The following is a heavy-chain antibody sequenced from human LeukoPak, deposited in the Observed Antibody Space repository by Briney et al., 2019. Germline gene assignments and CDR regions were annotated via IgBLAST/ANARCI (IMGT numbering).Heavy chain of an antibody. Sequence: SVKVSCKASGFTFTSSAMRWVRQARGQRLEWIGWIVVGSGNTNYAQKFQERVTITRDMSTSTAYMELSSLRSEDTAVYYCAASNPSMVRGIDYWGQGTLVTVSS. CDR2: IVVGSGNT. J-gene: IGHJ4*02. CDR3: AASNPSMVRGIDY. D-gene: IGHD3-10*01. CDR1: GFTFTSSA. V-gene: IGHV1-58*02.